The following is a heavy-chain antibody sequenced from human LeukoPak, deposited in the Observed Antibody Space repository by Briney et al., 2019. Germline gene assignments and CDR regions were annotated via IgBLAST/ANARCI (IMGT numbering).Heavy chain of an antibody. CDR1: GFTFSHYG. Sequence: GGSLRLSCAASGFTFSHYGMHWVRQAPGKGLEWVAFIRYDGSNKSYGDSVKGRFTISRDNSKNMLYLEMNSLSTEDTAVYYCAKVRYCSGVNCYPDDNWGQGTLVTVSS. CDR3: AKVRYCSGVNCYPDDN. J-gene: IGHJ4*02. D-gene: IGHD2-15*01. V-gene: IGHV3-30*02. CDR2: IRYDGSNK.